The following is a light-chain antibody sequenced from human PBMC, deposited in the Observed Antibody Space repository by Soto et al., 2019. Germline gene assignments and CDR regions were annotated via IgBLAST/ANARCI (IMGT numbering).Light chain of an antibody. V-gene: IGKV1-5*03. J-gene: IGKJ2*01. CDR1: QSIGSW. CDR2: KAT. CDR3: QQYNDFQYA. Sequence: DIQMTQSPSTLSASVGDGVTITCRASQSIGSWLAWYQQKPGKAPKLLISKATNLQIGVPSRFSGSGSGTDFSITISSLQPVDSATYFCQQYNDFQYAFGPGTKLEI.